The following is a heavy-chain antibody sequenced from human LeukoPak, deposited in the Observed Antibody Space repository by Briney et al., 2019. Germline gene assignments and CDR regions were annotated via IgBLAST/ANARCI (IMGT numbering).Heavy chain of an antibody. V-gene: IGHV3-15*01. D-gene: IGHD4-17*01. J-gene: IGHJ3*02. Sequence: KPGGSLRLSCAASGFTFSNAWMSWVRQAPGKGLEWVGLIKSKTDGGTTDYAAPVKGRFTISRDDSKNTLYLQMNSLKTEDTAVYYCTTILDYGDYRDAFGIWGQGTMVTVSS. CDR2: IKSKTDGGTT. CDR3: TTILDYGDYRDAFGI. CDR1: GFTFSNAW.